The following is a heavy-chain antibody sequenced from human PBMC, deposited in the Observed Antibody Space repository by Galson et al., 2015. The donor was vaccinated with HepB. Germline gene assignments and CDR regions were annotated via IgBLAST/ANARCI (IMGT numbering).Heavy chain of an antibody. J-gene: IGHJ4*02. CDR1: GFTFNNYA. CDR2: ITGSGDKT. Sequence: SLRLSCAASGFTFNNYAMSWVRHAPGKGLEWVSAITGSGDKTYYGDSVKGRFTVSRDNSRITLYLQMNSLRAEDTALYYCAKVPRNIITIVRGVIIAYFDSWGQGTLVTVSS. CDR3: AKVPRNIITIVRGVIIAYFDS. V-gene: IGHV3-23*01. D-gene: IGHD3-10*01.